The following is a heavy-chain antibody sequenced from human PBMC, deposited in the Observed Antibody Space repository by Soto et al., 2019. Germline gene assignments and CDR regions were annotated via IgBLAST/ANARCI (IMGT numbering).Heavy chain of an antibody. CDR3: ARLVKDIVLMVYAIPDYYYYGMDV. CDR2: MNPNSGNT. V-gene: IGHV1-8*01. CDR1: GYTFTSYD. J-gene: IGHJ6*02. D-gene: IGHD2-8*01. Sequence: ASVKVSCKASGYTFTSYDINWVRQATGQGLEWMGWMNPNSGNTGYAQKFQGRVTMTRNTSISTAYMELSSLRSEDTAVYYCARLVKDIVLMVYAIPDYYYYGMDVWGQGTTVTVSS.